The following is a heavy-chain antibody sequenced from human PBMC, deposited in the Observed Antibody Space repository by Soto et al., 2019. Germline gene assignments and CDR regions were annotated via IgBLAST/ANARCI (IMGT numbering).Heavy chain of an antibody. CDR3: AARTGYYDSSGYLASDAFDI. D-gene: IGHD3-22*01. J-gene: IGHJ3*02. CDR2: IVVGSGNT. CDR1: GFTFTSSA. V-gene: IGHV1-58*01. Sequence: ASVKVSCKASGFTFTSSAVQWVRQARGQRLEWVGWIVVGSGNTNYAQKFQERVTITRDMSTSTAYMELSSLRSEDTAVYYCAARTGYYDSSGYLASDAFDIWGQGTMVTVSS.